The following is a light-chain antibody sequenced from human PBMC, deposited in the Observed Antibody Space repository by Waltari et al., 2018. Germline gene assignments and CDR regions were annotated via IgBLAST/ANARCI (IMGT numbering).Light chain of an antibody. Sequence: DIQMTQSPSSLSASVGDRVTITCRPSQSIRTYLNWYQQKPGKAPKLLIYSASTLQNGVPSMFSGSGSGTDFTLTIDSLQPEDFATYFCQQSHSAPPTFGQGTRLVI. CDR2: SAS. J-gene: IGKJ5*01. V-gene: IGKV1-39*01. CDR3: QQSHSAPPT. CDR1: QSIRTY.